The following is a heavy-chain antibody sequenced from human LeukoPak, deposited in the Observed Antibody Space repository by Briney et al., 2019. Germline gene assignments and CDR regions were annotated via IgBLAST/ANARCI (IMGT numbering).Heavy chain of an antibody. CDR2: IYYSGST. CDR3: ARQYDYVWGSYRATFDY. D-gene: IGHD3-16*02. CDR1: GGSISSSSYY. J-gene: IGHJ4*02. V-gene: IGHV4-39*01. Sequence: PSETLSLTCTVSGGSISSSSYYWGWIRQPPGKGLEWIGSIYYSGSTYYNPSLKSRVTISVDTSKNQFSLKLSSVTAADTAVYYCARQYDYVWGSYRATFDYRGQGTLVTVSS.